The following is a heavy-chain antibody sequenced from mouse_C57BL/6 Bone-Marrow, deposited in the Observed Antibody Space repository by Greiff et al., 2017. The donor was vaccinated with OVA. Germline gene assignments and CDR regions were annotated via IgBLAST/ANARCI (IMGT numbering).Heavy chain of an antibody. CDR2: IDPSDSYT. CDR1: GYTFTSYW. CDR3: ARLGDWFAY. J-gene: IGHJ3*01. V-gene: IGHV1-69*01. Sequence: QVQLQQSGAELVMPGASVKLSCKASGYTFTSYWMHWVKQRPGQGLEWIGEIDPSDSYTNYNQKFKGKSTLTVDKSSSTAYMQLSSLTSEDSAVYYCARLGDWFAYWGQGTLVTVSA.